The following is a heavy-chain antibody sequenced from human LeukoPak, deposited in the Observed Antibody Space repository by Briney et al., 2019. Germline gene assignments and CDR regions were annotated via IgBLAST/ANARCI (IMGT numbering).Heavy chain of an antibody. Sequence: GGSLRLSCAASGFTFSSYGMHWVRQAPGKGLEWVAVISYDGSNKYYADSVKGRFTISRDNSKNTLYLQMNSLRAEDTAIYYCAKVTGGDMITYGGLDYWGQGTLVTVSS. CDR2: ISYDGSNK. J-gene: IGHJ4*02. CDR3: AKVTGGDMITYGGLDY. D-gene: IGHD3-16*01. CDR1: GFTFSSYG. V-gene: IGHV3-30*18.